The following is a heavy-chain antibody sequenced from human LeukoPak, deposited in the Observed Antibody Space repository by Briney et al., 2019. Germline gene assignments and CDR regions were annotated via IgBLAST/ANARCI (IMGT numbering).Heavy chain of an antibody. CDR1: GGSFTSYY. CDR2: FYNSGSI. D-gene: IGHD6-19*01. V-gene: IGHV4-59*01. CDR3: ARGSSAFDY. Sequence: SETLSLTCTVSGGSFTSYYWSWIRQPPGKGLEWIGYFYNSGSIYYNPSLKSRVTISVDTSKNQFSLKVSSVSAADTAVYYCARGSSAFDYWGQGTLVTVSS. J-gene: IGHJ4*02.